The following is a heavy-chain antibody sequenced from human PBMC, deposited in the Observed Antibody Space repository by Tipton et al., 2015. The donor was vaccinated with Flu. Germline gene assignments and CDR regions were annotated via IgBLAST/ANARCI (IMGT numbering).Heavy chain of an antibody. D-gene: IGHD3-22*01. J-gene: IGHJ3*02. CDR2: IYYSGNT. CDR1: GGSISSSSYY. CDR3: ARDRFITMIVVVTPGAFDI. Sequence: TLSLTCTVSGGSISSSSYYWGWIRQPPGKGLEWIGSIYYSGNTYYNPSLKSRVTISVDTSNNQFSLKLSSVTAADTAVFYCARDRFITMIVVVTPGAFDIWGKGTMVTVFS. V-gene: IGHV4-39*07.